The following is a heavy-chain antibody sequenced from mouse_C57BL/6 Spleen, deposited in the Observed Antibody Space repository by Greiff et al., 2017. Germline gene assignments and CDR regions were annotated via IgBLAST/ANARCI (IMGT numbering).Heavy chain of an antibody. CDR2: IYPGDGDT. J-gene: IGHJ4*01. Sequence: VQLVESGPELVKPGASVKISCKASGYAFSSSWMNWVKQRPGKGLEWIGRIYPGDGDTNYNGKVKGKATLTADKSSSTAYMQLSSLTSEDSAVYFCARSRDYGYAMDYWGQGTSVTVSS. V-gene: IGHV1-82*01. CDR1: GYAFSSSW. D-gene: IGHD2-4*01. CDR3: ARSRDYGYAMDY.